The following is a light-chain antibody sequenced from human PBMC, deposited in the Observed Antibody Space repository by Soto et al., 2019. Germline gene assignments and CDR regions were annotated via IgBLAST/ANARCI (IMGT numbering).Light chain of an antibody. CDR3: QQSYSTPPN. Sequence: DIQMTQSPSSLSASVGDRVTITCRASQSISSYLNWYQPKPGKAPNLLIYAASSLQSRVPSRFSGSGSGTDFTLTISSLQPEDFATYYCQQSYSTPPNFGPWTKVDIK. CDR2: AAS. J-gene: IGKJ3*01. CDR1: QSISSY. V-gene: IGKV1-39*01.